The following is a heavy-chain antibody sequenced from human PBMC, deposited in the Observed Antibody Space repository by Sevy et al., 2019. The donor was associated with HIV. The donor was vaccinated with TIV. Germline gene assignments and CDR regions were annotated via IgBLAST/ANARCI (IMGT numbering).Heavy chain of an antibody. Sequence: VGSLRLSCAASGFRFSTYAMTWVRQAPGKGLEWVSGISGSGTSTYYTDSVKGRFTISRDNSKNTVYLQMNNLRAEDTAVYYCGKVSIFGVGGFYDYWGQGTLVTVSS. CDR2: ISGSGTST. D-gene: IGHD3-3*01. CDR1: GFRFSTYA. V-gene: IGHV3-23*01. CDR3: GKVSIFGVGGFYDY. J-gene: IGHJ4*02.